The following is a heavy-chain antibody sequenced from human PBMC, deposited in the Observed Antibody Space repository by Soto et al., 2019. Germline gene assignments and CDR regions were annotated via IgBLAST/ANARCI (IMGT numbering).Heavy chain of an antibody. D-gene: IGHD3-10*01. CDR1: GYTFTNYG. Sequence: QVQLVQSGAEVKKPGASVKVSCKASGYTFTNYGISWVRQAPGQGLEWMGWISAYSGNTDYAQKYQGRVTMTTDTSTSTAYMELRSLRPDDTAVYYCARDPQTYYYGSGSYGMDVWGQGTTVTVSS. CDR3: ARDPQTYYYGSGSYGMDV. J-gene: IGHJ6*02. CDR2: ISAYSGNT. V-gene: IGHV1-18*01.